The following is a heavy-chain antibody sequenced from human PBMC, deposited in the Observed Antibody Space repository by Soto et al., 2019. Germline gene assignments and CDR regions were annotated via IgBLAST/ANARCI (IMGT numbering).Heavy chain of an antibody. Sequence: PXGSLKISCKACGYDFARTWIGWVRQLPGKGLDWLGIIYPGDSETRYSPSFRGQVTFSVEMSISTAYLQWSSLKTSDIAIYYCARLVGAYDSYFDHWGQGTRVTGSS. J-gene: IGHJ4*02. CDR1: GYDFARTW. V-gene: IGHV5-51*01. CDR2: IYPGDSET. D-gene: IGHD5-12*01. CDR3: ARLVGAYDSYFDH.